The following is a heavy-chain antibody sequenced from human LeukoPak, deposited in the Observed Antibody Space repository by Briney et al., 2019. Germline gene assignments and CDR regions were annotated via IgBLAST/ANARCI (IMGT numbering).Heavy chain of an antibody. V-gene: IGHV3-74*01. Sequence: GGSLRLSCAASGFTFSTYWMHWVRQAPGKGLVWVSRINSVGSSTNYADSVKGRFTISRDNAKNTLYLQMNSLRAEDTAVYYCASFIEWLDDAFDIWGQGTMVTVSS. D-gene: IGHD6-19*01. CDR3: ASFIEWLDDAFDI. CDR1: GFTFSTYW. CDR2: INSVGSST. J-gene: IGHJ3*02.